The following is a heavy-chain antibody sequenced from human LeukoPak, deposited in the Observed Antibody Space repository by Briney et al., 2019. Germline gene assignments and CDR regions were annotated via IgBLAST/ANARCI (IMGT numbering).Heavy chain of an antibody. Sequence: SETLSLTCAVYGGSFSGYYWSWIRQPPGKGLEWIGEINHSGSTNYNPSLKSRVTISVDTSKNQFSLKLSSVTAAGTAVYYCARGRLGATYWGQGTLVTVSS. V-gene: IGHV4-34*01. CDR2: INHSGST. CDR1: GGSFSGYY. CDR3: ARGRLGATY. J-gene: IGHJ4*02. D-gene: IGHD1-26*01.